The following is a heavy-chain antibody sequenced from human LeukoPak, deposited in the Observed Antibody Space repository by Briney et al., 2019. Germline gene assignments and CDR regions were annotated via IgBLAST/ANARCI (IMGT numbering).Heavy chain of an antibody. J-gene: IGHJ4*02. Sequence: GGSLRLSCAASGFTFNSFEMNWVRQAPGKGLVGVSRINDDGRSTSYADSVKGRFTISRDNSKNTLYLQMNSLRAEDTAVYYCAKDGDDYYGSGSYFDYWGQGTLVTVSS. CDR2: INDDGRST. V-gene: IGHV3-74*01. D-gene: IGHD3-10*01. CDR3: AKDGDDYYGSGSYFDY. CDR1: GFTFNSFE.